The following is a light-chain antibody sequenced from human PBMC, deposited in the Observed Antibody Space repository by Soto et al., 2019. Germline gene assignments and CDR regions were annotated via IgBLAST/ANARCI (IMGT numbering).Light chain of an antibody. V-gene: IGLV2-14*03. J-gene: IGLJ1*01. CDR1: SSDVGGYSY. CDR2: DVS. CDR3: SSYTTSSTYV. Sequence: QSVLTQPASVSGSPGQSITISCTGTSSDVGGYSYISWYQHNPGRAPKLMIYDVSNRPSGVSDRFSGSKSGNTASLTISRLQAEDEADYYCSSYTTSSTYVFGSWTRSPS.